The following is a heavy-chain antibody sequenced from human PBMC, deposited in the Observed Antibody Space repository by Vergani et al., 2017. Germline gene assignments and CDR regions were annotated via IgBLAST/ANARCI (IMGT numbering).Heavy chain of an antibody. Sequence: QVQLVQSGAEVKKPGSSVKVSCKASGGTFSSYAISWVRQAPGQGLERMGGIIPIFGTANYAQKFQGRVTITADESTSTAYMELSSLRSEDTAVYYCAGSIAAAGSGKYYFDYWGQGTLVTVSS. D-gene: IGHD6-13*01. J-gene: IGHJ4*02. V-gene: IGHV1-69*01. CDR2: IIPIFGTA. CDR1: GGTFSSYA. CDR3: AGSIAAAGSGKYYFDY.